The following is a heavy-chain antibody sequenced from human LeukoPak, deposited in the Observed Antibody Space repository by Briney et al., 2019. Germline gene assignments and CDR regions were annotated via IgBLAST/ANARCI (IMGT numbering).Heavy chain of an antibody. CDR3: ARRIYYGSGSPRRFDP. Sequence: KSSETLSLTCAVSDESFINYYWSWLRQAPGKGLEWIGEINGSGITNYKASLKSRVSISVDVSKKEIYLRLSSVTAAETAVYYCARRIYYGSGSPRRFDPWGHGTRVIVSS. V-gene: IGHV4-34*01. D-gene: IGHD3-10*01. J-gene: IGHJ5*02. CDR2: INGSGIT. CDR1: DESFINYY.